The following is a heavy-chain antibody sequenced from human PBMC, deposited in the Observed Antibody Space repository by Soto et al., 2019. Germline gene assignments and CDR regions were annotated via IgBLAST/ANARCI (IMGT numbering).Heavy chain of an antibody. CDR2: ITSNSVYV. Sequence: GGSLILSCAVSGFTFSYFDMTWVRQAPGKGLEWVSSITSNSVYVYYADSLKGRFTISRDNAKSSLYLQMNSLRADDTAVYYCARDLSGGNFYYHGLDVWGQGTTVTVSS. J-gene: IGHJ6*02. CDR3: ARDLSGGNFYYHGLDV. V-gene: IGHV3-21*01. D-gene: IGHD1-26*01. CDR1: GFTFSYFD.